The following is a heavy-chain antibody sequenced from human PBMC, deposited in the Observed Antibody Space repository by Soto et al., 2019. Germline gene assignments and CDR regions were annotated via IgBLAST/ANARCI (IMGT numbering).Heavy chain of an antibody. Sequence: QVQLVESGGGVVQPGRSLRLSCAASGFTFSNFAVHWVRQGPGKGLEWVAAISYDGSNKYNADSVKGRFIISRDNSENTLYLQMNSLRAEDTAVYYCARDLGGYCYGTNAMDVWGQGTTVTVSS. CDR2: ISYDGSNK. J-gene: IGHJ6*02. CDR1: GFTFSNFA. V-gene: IGHV3-30-3*01. D-gene: IGHD5-18*01. CDR3: ARDLGGYCYGTNAMDV.